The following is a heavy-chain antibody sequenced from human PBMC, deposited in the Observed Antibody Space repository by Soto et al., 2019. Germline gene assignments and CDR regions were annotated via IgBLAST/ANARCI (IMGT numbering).Heavy chain of an antibody. CDR1: GFTFSSYG. D-gene: IGHD1-26*01. Sequence: GGSLRLSCAASGFTFSSYGMHWVRQAPGKGLEWVAVISYDGSNKYYADSVKGRFTISRDNSKNTLYLQMNSLRAEDTAVYYCAKDHDWELPAYYFDYWGQGTLVTVSS. CDR3: AKDHDWELPAYYFDY. V-gene: IGHV3-30*18. J-gene: IGHJ4*02. CDR2: ISYDGSNK.